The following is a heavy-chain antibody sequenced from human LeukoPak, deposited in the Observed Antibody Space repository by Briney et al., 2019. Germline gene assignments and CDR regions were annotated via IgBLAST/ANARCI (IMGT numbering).Heavy chain of an antibody. CDR1: GFTVSSNY. J-gene: IGHJ4*02. D-gene: IGHD1-26*01. Sequence: GSLRLSCAASGFTVSSNYMSWVRQAPGKGLEWVSVIYSGGSTYYADSVKGRFTISRDNSKNTLYLQMNSLRAEDTAVYYCASPRYSGSYYGFDYWGQGTLVTVSS. CDR2: IYSGGST. CDR3: ASPRYSGSYYGFDY. V-gene: IGHV3-53*01.